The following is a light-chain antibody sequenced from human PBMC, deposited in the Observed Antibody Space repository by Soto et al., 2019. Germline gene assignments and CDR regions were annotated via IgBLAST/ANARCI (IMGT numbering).Light chain of an antibody. V-gene: IGKV3-15*01. CDR2: RAS. CDR3: QQYSNWPSWT. J-gene: IGKJ1*01. CDR1: QSVSNF. Sequence: EKVMTQSPATLSMSPGERATLSCRASQSVSNFLAWYQQKPGQTPRLLIYRASTRATGIPARFSGSGSGTEFALTISSLQSEDFAVYYCQQYSNWPSWTFGQGTKVEVK.